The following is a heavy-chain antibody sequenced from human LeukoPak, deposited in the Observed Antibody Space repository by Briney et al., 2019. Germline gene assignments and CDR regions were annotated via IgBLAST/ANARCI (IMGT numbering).Heavy chain of an antibody. V-gene: IGHV3-74*01. CDR3: ARVPSPPYYDFWSGYYPVYFDY. D-gene: IGHD3-3*01. Sequence: PGGSLRLSCAASGFTFSSYWMHWVRQAPGKGLVWVSHINSDGSSTSYADSVKGRFTISRDNAKNTLYLQMNSLRAEGTAVYYCARVPSPPYYDFWSGYYPVYFDYWGQGTLVTVSP. CDR2: INSDGSST. CDR1: GFTFSSYW. J-gene: IGHJ4*02.